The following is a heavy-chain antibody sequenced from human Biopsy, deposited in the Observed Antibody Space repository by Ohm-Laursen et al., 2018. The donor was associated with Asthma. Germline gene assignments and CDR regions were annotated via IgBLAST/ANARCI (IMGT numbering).Heavy chain of an antibody. CDR1: GFSLSTLGVG. CDR3: AHAQTSWNYYGSGNYLYHFGS. CDR2: IFWDDDK. Sequence: TTQTLTLTSTVSGFSLSTLGVGVGWFRQPPGKALEWLAHIFWDDDKGYSPSLKSRLTIAKDTSRNQVVLTMTNMDPVDTGTYFCAHAQTSWNYYGSGNYLYHFGSWGQGTLVTVSS. V-gene: IGHV2-5*02. J-gene: IGHJ4*02. D-gene: IGHD3-10*01.